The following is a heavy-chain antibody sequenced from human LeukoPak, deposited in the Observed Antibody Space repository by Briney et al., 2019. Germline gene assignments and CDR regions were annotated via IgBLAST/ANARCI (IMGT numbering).Heavy chain of an antibody. J-gene: IGHJ5*02. CDR3: TKLASP. CDR1: GGSISSSTYY. CDR2: MYYIGST. V-gene: IGHV4-39*07. Sequence: SETLSLTCTVSGGSISSSTYYWGWIRQPPGKGLEWIASMYYIGSTDYNPSLKSRVSMSVDTSKNQFSLKLSSVTAADTAVYYCTKLASPWGQGILVTVSS.